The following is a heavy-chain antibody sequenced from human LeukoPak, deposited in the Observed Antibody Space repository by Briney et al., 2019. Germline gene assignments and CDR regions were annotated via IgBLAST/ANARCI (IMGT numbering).Heavy chain of an antibody. Sequence: GGSLRLSCAASGFTFSSYAMSWVRQAPGKGLEWVSAISGSGGSTYYADSVKGRFTISRDNSKNTLYLQMNSLRAEDTAVYYCAKDWAQRIAARPGLLDYWGQGTLVTASS. V-gene: IGHV3-23*01. CDR1: GFTFSSYA. J-gene: IGHJ4*02. CDR2: ISGSGGST. CDR3: AKDWAQRIAARPGLLDY. D-gene: IGHD6-6*01.